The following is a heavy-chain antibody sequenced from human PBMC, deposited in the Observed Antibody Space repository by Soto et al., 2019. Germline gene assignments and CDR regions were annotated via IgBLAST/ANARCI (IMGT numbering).Heavy chain of an antibody. J-gene: IGHJ6*04. Sequence: QVQLVQSGAEVKKPGSSVKVSCKASGGTFSSYAISWVRQAPGQGLEWMGGIIPISGTANYAQKFQGRVTITADESTSTAYMELSSRRSEDTAVYYCARSHGNSTSLEIYFYYYYGMDVWGKGTTVTVSS. CDR2: IIPISGTA. CDR1: GGTFSSYA. V-gene: IGHV1-69*01. CDR3: ARSHGNSTSLEIYFYYYYGMDV. D-gene: IGHD2-2*01.